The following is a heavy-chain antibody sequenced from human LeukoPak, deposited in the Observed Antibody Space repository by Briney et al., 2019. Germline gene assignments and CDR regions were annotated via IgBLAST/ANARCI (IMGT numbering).Heavy chain of an antibody. CDR1: GFTFSSYG. Sequence: GRSLRLSCAASGFTFSSYGMHWVRQAPGKGLEWVAVISYDGSNKYYADSVKGRFTISRDNSKNTLYLQMNSLRAEDTAVYYCAREQLGNFWSGYFPYYYGMDVWGQGTTVTVSS. J-gene: IGHJ6*02. CDR3: AREQLGNFWSGYFPYYYGMDV. V-gene: IGHV3-30*03. CDR2: ISYDGSNK. D-gene: IGHD3-3*01.